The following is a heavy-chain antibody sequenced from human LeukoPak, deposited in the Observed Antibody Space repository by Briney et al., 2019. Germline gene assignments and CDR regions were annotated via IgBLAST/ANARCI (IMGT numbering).Heavy chain of an antibody. CDR3: ARDESIAAAGFDY. V-gene: IGHV1-69*01. CDR1: GGTFSSYA. CDR2: IIPIFGTA. D-gene: IGHD6-13*01. J-gene: IGHJ4*02. Sequence: GSSVKVSCKASGGTFSSYAISWVRQAPGQGLEWMGGIIPIFGTANYPQKFQGRVTITADESTSTAYMELSSLRSEDTAVYYCARDESIAAAGFDYWGLGTLVTVSS.